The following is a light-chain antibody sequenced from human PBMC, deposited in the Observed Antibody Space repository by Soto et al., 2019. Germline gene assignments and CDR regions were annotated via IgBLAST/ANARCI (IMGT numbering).Light chain of an antibody. CDR1: QSVSKVY. CDR3: QQYGTSPYT. CDR2: GAS. V-gene: IGKV3-20*01. Sequence: EIVLTQSPGTLSLSPGERATLSCRASQSVSKVYLAWYQQKPGQTPRLLIYGASSRATGIPDRFSGSGSGTEFTLTISRLEPEDFAVYYCQQYGTSPYTFGQGTKLEIK. J-gene: IGKJ2*01.